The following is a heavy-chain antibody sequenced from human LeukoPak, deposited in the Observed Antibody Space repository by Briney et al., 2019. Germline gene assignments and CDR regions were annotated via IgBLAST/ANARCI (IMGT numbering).Heavy chain of an antibody. CDR2: ISGSGGNT. J-gene: IGHJ4*02. Sequence: GGSLRLSCAASGFTFSSYGMSWVRQAPGKGLEWVSTISGSGGNTYYADSVKGRFTISRDTSKNTLYLQMNSPRAEDTAVYYCAKDMYYDSSGPVFDYWGQGTLVTVSS. D-gene: IGHD3-22*01. CDR1: GFTFSSYG. CDR3: AKDMYYDSSGPVFDY. V-gene: IGHV3-23*01.